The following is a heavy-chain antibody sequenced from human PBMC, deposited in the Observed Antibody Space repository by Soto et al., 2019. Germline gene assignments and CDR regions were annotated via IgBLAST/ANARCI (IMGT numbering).Heavy chain of an antibody. CDR1: GGSISSSSYY. Sequence: KTSETLSLTGTVSGGSISSSSYYWGWIRQPPGKGLEWIGSIYYSGSTYYNPSLKSRVTISVDTSKNQFSLKLSSVTAADTAVYYCASRSYYYYYYGMDVWGQGTTVTVSS. CDR3: ASRSYYYYYYGMDV. D-gene: IGHD3-16*02. J-gene: IGHJ6*02. V-gene: IGHV4-39*01. CDR2: IYYSGST.